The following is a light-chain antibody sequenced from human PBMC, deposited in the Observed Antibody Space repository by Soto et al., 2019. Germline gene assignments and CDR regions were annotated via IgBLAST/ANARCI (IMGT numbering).Light chain of an antibody. Sequence: QSALTQPASVSGSPGQSITISCTGTSSDVGGYNYVSWYQHHPGKAPKLVIYEVSNRPSGVSDRFSGSKSGNTASLTISGLQAEDEADYFCSSYTSSNTLSVFGPGTKVTVL. J-gene: IGLJ1*01. CDR3: SSYTSSNTLSV. V-gene: IGLV2-14*01. CDR2: EVS. CDR1: SSDVGGYNY.